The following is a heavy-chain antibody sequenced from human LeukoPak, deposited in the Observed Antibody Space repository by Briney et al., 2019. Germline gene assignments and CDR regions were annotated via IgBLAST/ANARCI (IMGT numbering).Heavy chain of an antibody. J-gene: IGHJ3*02. D-gene: IGHD2-21*01. CDR3: VRTCDAVTGAFDI. CDR2: SSSSGSYT. V-gene: IGHV3-11*03. CDR1: GFTFRDYY. Sequence: GGSLRLSCAASGFTFRDYYMSWIRQAPGRGLEWVSYSSSSGSYTKKADSVEGRFTISRDNAKNSMYLQMNSLRAEDTAVYYCVRTCDAVTGAFDIWGQGTMVTVSS.